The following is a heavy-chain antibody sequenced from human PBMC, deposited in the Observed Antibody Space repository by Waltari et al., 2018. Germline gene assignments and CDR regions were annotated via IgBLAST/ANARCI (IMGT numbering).Heavy chain of an antibody. CDR2: MSYDGSSK. CDR1: GFPFISYS. V-gene: IGHV3-30*01. D-gene: IGHD2-2*02. CDR3: AREDICRSTTCYTLDY. J-gene: IGHJ4*02. Sequence: QVQMVESGGGVVQPGRSMRRSCAASGFPFISYSIQWVRQAPGKGLEWVALMSYDGSSKYYADSVKGRFTVSRDNSKNTVYLQLNSLRVEDTAVYYCAREDICRSTTCYTLDYWGLGTLVTVSS.